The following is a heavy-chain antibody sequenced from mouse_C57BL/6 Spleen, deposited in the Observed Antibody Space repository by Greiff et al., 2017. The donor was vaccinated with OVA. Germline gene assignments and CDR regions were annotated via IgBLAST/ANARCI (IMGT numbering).Heavy chain of an antibody. CDR2: IDPEDGDT. CDR3: TPLDYSNYYAMDY. J-gene: IGHJ4*01. CDR1: GFNIKDYY. V-gene: IGHV14-1*01. D-gene: IGHD2-5*01. Sequence: VQLQQSGAELVRPGASVKLSCTASGFNIKDYYMHWVKQRPEQGLEWIGRIDPEDGDTEYAPKFQGKATMTADTSSNTAYLQLSSLTSEDTAVYYCTPLDYSNYYAMDYWGQGTSVTVSS.